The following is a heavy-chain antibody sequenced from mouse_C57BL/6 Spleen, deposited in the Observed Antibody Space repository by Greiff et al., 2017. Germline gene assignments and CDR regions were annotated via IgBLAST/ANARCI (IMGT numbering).Heavy chain of an antibody. Sequence: EVKLMESGGGLVQPGGSMKLSCVASGFTFSNYWMNWVRQSPEKGLEWVAQIRLKSDNYATHYAESVKGRFTISRDDSKSSVYLQMNNLRAEDTGIYYCTAYGGYFDVWGTGTTVTVSS. V-gene: IGHV6-3*01. D-gene: IGHD1-1*01. CDR2: IRLKSDNYAT. CDR1: GFTFSNYW. CDR3: TAYGGYFDV. J-gene: IGHJ1*03.